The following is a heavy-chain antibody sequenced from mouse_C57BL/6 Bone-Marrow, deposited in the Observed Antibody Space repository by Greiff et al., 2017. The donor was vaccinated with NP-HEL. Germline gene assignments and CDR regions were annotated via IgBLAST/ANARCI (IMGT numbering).Heavy chain of an antibody. J-gene: IGHJ4*01. CDR2: ISYDGSN. V-gene: IGHV3-6*01. D-gene: IGHD1-1*02. Sequence: DVQLQESGPGLVKPSQSLSLTCSVTGYSITSGYYWNWIRQFPGNKLEWMGYISYDGSNNYNPSLKNRISIARDTSKNQFFLKLNSVTTEDTATYYCARRVVYYYAMDYWGQGTSVTVSS. CDR3: ARRVVYYYAMDY. CDR1: GYSITSGYY.